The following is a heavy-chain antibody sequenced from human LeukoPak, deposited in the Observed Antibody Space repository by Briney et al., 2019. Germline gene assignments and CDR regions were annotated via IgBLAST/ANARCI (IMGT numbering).Heavy chain of an antibody. CDR1: GFTFSDYY. CDR2: ISSTGDTI. V-gene: IGHV3-11*01. J-gene: IGHJ4*02. D-gene: IGHD3-22*01. CDR3: ARELRSTYYYGFDY. Sequence: PGGSLRLFCAASGFTFSDYYMSWIRQAPGKGLEWVSYISSTGDTIYYADSVKGRFTIYRDNAKNSLYLRMNSLRAEDTAVYYCARELRSTYYYGFDYWGQGTLVTVSS.